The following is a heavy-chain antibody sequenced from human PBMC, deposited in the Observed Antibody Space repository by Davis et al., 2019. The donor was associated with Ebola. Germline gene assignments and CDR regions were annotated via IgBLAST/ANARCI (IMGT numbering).Heavy chain of an antibody. J-gene: IGHJ4*02. CDR2: IIPVFGIP. D-gene: IGHD3-22*01. CDR1: GLPFSSYA. V-gene: IGHV1-69*13. Sequence: SVKVSCKASGLPFSSYAISWVRQAPGQGLDWMGGIIPVFGIPKYAQKFQGRVTITADESTSTAYMELSSLRSEDTAVYYCARDRYSDGSGYFFEQSHWGQGTLVTVSS. CDR3: ARDRYSDGSGYFFEQSH.